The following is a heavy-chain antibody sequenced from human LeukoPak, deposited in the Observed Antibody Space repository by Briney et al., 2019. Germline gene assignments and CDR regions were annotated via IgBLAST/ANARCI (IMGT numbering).Heavy chain of an antibody. Sequence: PSETLSLTCTVSGGSISSYYWSWIRQPPGKGLEWIGYISYSGSTNYNPSLKSRVTISVDKSKNQFSLKLSSVTAADTAVYYCASSGYSRGDYYFDYWGQGTLVTVSS. D-gene: IGHD3-22*01. CDR1: GGSISSYY. CDR3: ASSGYSRGDYYFDY. CDR2: ISYSGST. J-gene: IGHJ4*02. V-gene: IGHV4-59*12.